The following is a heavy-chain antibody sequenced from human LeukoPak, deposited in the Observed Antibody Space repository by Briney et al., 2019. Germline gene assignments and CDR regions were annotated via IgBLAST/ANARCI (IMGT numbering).Heavy chain of an antibody. Sequence: ASVKVSCKVSGYNLTALSMHWVRQAPGQGLEWMGIINPSGGSTSYAQKFQGRVTMTRDTSTSTVYMELSSLRSEDTAVYYCARASDSSGYYGGYYFDYWGQGTLVTVSS. CDR3: ARASDSSGYYGGYYFDY. J-gene: IGHJ4*02. D-gene: IGHD3-22*01. CDR1: GYNLTALS. CDR2: INPSGGST. V-gene: IGHV1-46*01.